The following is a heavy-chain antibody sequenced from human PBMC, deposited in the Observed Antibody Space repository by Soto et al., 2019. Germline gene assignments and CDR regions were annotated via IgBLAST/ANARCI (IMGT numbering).Heavy chain of an antibody. V-gene: IGHV3-74*01. CDR1: GITVSSYW. Sequence: PGGSLRLSCGASGITVSSYWMHWVRQAPGQGLVWVSRINRDGSSTNYADSVKGRFTISRDNAKNTLYLQMSSLRPEDTAVYYCAREAAVAGTVFDHWGQGILVTVSS. J-gene: IGHJ5*02. CDR2: INRDGSST. D-gene: IGHD6-19*01. CDR3: AREAAVAGTVFDH.